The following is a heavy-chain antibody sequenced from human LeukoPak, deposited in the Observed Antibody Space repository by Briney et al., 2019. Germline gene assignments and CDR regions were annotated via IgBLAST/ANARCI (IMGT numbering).Heavy chain of an antibody. CDR1: GYTFTSYY. D-gene: IGHD6-13*01. CDR3: AREAADPYYYYGMDV. Sequence: GASVKVSCKASGYTFTSYYMHWVRQAPGQGLEWMGIINPSGGSTSYAQKFQGRVTMTRDTSTSTVYMELSSLRSEDTAVYYCAREAADPYYYYGMDVWGQGTTVTVSS. J-gene: IGHJ6*02. CDR2: INPSGGST. V-gene: IGHV1-46*01.